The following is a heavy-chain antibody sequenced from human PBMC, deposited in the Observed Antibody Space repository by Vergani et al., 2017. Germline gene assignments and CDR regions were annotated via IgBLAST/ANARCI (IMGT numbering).Heavy chain of an antibody. D-gene: IGHD1-1*01. Sequence: LEESGGGSVKPGGSLRLSCAASVFKFSDHYMSWIRQAPGKGLGWVSHISPGASTVSYTDSVTGRFTVSREKDNTSLTLDMTTLRVENPAVYYCAKSPGKPTTRHYYGMDVWGQGTTVTVSS. J-gene: IGHJ6*02. CDR2: ISPGASTV. V-gene: IGHV3-11*04. CDR3: AKSPGKPTTRHYYGMDV. CDR1: VFKFSDHY.